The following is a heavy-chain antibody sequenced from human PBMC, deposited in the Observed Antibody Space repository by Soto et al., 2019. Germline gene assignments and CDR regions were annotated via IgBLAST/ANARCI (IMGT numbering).Heavy chain of an antibody. CDR3: ASGGASSSWYNWFDP. V-gene: IGHV4-59*01. CDR2: IYYSGST. CDR1: GGSISSYY. Sequence: TVSGGSISSYYWSWIRQPPGKGLEWIGYIYYSGSTNYNPSLESRVTISVDTSKNQFSLKLSSVTAADTAVYYCASGGASSSWYNWFDPWGQGTLVTVSS. J-gene: IGHJ5*02. D-gene: IGHD6-13*01.